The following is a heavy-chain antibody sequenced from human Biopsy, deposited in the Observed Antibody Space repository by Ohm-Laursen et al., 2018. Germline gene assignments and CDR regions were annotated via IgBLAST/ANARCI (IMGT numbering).Heavy chain of an antibody. CDR1: PYTFTDYS. Sequence: ASVKVSCKTSPYTFTDYSIHWMRQAPGQGLEWLGYINCKTGATNYAQKFQGTVTMTRDTSISTAYLALGSLRSADTAIYYCARDPLNGHKHFDYWGQGSLVTVSS. V-gene: IGHV1-2*02. D-gene: IGHD2-8*01. J-gene: IGHJ4*02. CDR2: INCKTGAT. CDR3: ARDPLNGHKHFDY.